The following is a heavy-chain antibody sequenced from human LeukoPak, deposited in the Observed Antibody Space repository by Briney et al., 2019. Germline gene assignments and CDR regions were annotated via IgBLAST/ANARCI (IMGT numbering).Heavy chain of an antibody. CDR2: ISGSGGST. J-gene: IGHJ4*02. Sequence: PGGSLTLSFPASVFIFISYAMNGLRQAPGKGLERVSAISGSGGSTYYADSVKGRFTISRDNSKNTLYLQMNSLRAEDTAVYYCAKDEDIVVVPAASIGYWGQGTLVTVSS. D-gene: IGHD2-2*01. CDR1: VFIFISYA. V-gene: IGHV3-23*01. CDR3: AKDEDIVVVPAASIGY.